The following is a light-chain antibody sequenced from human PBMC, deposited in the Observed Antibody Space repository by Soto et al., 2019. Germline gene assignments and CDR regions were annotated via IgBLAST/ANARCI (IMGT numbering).Light chain of an antibody. Sequence: DIQMTQSPSSLSASVGDRVTITCRASQTITRYLNWYQQIPGKAPKLLISAVSSLRSGVPSRFSGSGSGTDFTLTISSLQPEDFATYYCQQSDRAPLTFGQGTKVDIK. CDR1: QTITRY. CDR3: QQSDRAPLT. V-gene: IGKV1-39*01. J-gene: IGKJ1*01. CDR2: AVS.